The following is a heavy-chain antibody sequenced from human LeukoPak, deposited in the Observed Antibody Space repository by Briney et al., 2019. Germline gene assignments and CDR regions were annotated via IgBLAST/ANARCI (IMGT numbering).Heavy chain of an antibody. D-gene: IGHD1-26*01. V-gene: IGHV7-4-1*02. CDR3: ARDYTVALGATTYFQH. CDR1: GYIFDIYA. J-gene: IGHJ1*01. Sequence: ASVKVSCKASGYIFDIYAMIWVRQAPGQGLELMGWINTNTGIPTYAQGFTGRFVFSLDTSVSTAYLRISSLKTEDTAVYYGARDYTVALGATTYFQHWGQGTLVTVSS. CDR2: INTNTGIP.